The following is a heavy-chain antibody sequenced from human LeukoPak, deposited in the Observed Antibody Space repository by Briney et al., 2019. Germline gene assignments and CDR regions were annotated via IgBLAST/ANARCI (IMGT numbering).Heavy chain of an antibody. V-gene: IGHV4-59*01. CDR1: GASISSYY. D-gene: IGHD3-22*01. CDR3: ARENPSGYYNRPIDY. CDR2: IYYSGSI. J-gene: IGHJ4*02. Sequence: PSQTLSLTCTVSGASISSYYWSWIRQPPGKGLEWIGDIYYSGSIKYNPSLKSRVTMSVDTSKNQFSLKLSSVTAADTAIYYCARENPSGYYNRPIDYWGQGTLVTVSS.